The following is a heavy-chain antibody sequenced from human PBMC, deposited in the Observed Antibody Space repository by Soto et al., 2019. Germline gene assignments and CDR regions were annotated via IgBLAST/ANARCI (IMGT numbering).Heavy chain of an antibody. J-gene: IGHJ5*02. Sequence: ASVKVSCKASGYTFTSYDINWVRQATGQGLEWMGWMNPNSGNTGYAQKFQGRVTMTRNTSISTAYIELSSLRSEDTAVYYCARGLQGCSGGSCYRYYYDSSGYYWFDPWGQGTLVTVSS. CDR3: ARGLQGCSGGSCYRYYYDSSGYYWFDP. D-gene: IGHD3-22*01. CDR2: MNPNSGNT. V-gene: IGHV1-8*01. CDR1: GYTFTSYD.